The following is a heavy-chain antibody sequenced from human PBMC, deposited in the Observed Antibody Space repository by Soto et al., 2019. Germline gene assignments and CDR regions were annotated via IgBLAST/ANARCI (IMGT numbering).Heavy chain of an antibody. CDR3: ARPHYDSNTLYYFFDY. CDR1: GGSFSGYF. CDR2: IFHGGST. J-gene: IGHJ4*02. Sequence: QVQLQQWGAGLLKPSETLSLTCAVYGGSFSGYFWSWIRQPPGKGLEWIGEIFHGGSTNYSPSLKSLVTISVDTSKNQFSLELSSVTAADTAVYYCARPHYDSNTLYYFFDYWGQGTLVTVSS. D-gene: IGHD3-22*01. V-gene: IGHV4-34*12.